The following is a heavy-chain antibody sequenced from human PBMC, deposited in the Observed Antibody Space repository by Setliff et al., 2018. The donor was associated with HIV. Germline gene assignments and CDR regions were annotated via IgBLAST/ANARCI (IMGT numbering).Heavy chain of an antibody. D-gene: IGHD2-21*02. CDR3: ARGGVTAVWDLTD. J-gene: IGHJ4*02. CDR1: GASFTDHY. CDR2: VFHTGDT. Sequence: LSLTCIVSGASFTDHYWSWIRQPPGKGLEWTGYVFHTGDTAYNPSLESRVTISLDRSKNQFALQMTSVTTADTAVSYCARGGVTAVWDLTDWGQGILVTVSS. V-gene: IGHV4-59*11.